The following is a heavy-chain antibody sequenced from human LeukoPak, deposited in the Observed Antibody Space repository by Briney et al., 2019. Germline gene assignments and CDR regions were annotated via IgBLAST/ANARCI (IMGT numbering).Heavy chain of an antibody. CDR3: ARGGDSSSWYWNY. Sequence: GGSLRLSCAASGFTFSSYSMNWVRQAPGKGLEWVSSISSSSSYIYYADSVKGRSTISRDNAKNSLYLQMNSLRAEDTAVYYCARGGDSSSWYWNYWGQGTLVTVSS. J-gene: IGHJ4*02. V-gene: IGHV3-21*01. D-gene: IGHD6-13*01. CDR2: ISSSSSYI. CDR1: GFTFSSYS.